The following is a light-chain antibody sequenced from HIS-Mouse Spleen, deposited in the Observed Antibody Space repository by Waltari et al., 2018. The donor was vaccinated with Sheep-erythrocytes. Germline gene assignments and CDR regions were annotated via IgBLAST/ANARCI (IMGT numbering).Light chain of an antibody. CDR2: DVS. J-gene: IGLJ2*01. Sequence: QSALTQPRPVSRSPGQSVTLSFPGTTSAVGGYNYVSRYQQHPGKAPKLMIYDVSKRPSGVPDRFSGSKSGNTASLTISGLQAEDEADYYCCSYAGSYTLVFGGGTKLTVL. CDR1: TSAVGGYNY. V-gene: IGLV2-11*01. CDR3: CSYAGSYTLV.